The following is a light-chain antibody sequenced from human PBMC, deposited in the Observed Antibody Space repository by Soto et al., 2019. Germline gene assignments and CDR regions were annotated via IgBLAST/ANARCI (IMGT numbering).Light chain of an antibody. J-gene: IGLJ1*01. CDR2: DVS. CDR1: SSDVGAYNY. V-gene: IGLV2-14*03. Sequence: QSALTQPASVSGSPGQSIAISCTGTSSDVGAYNYVSWYQQHPGKAPKVMIYDVSNRPSGVSNRFSGSKSGNTASLTISGLQAEDEADYYCRSYTSCVTEVFGTGTKPTVL. CDR3: RSYTSCVTEV.